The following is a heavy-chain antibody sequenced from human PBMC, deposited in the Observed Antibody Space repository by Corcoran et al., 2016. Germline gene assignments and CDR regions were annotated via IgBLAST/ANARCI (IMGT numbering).Heavy chain of an antibody. CDR1: GGSFSGYY. J-gene: IGHJ1*01. CDR3: ARGRRIVVVKPAEDFQH. D-gene: IGHD2-21*01. V-gene: IGHV4-34*01. CDR2: INHSGST. Sequence: QVQLQQWGAGLLKPSETLSLTCAVYGGSFSGYYWSWIRQPPGKGLEWIGEINHSGSTNYNPSLKSRVTISVDTSKNQFSLKLSSVTAADTAVYYGARGRRIVVVKPAEDFQHWGQGTLVTVSS.